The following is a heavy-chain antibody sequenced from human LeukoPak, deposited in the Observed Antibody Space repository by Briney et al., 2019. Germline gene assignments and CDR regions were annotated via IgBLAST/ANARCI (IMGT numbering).Heavy chain of an antibody. J-gene: IGHJ5*02. CDR2: ISGIGGST. D-gene: IGHD3-22*01. Sequence: GGPLRLSCAPSGFTFSSYAMSWVRQAPGKGLEGVSAISGIGGSTYYSDSVKGRFTISRDNSKNTLYLQMNSMRAEDTAVYCCAKGRDSSGYGGFDPWGQGGLVAVS. V-gene: IGHV3-23*01. CDR1: GFTFSSYA. CDR3: AKGRDSSGYGGFDP.